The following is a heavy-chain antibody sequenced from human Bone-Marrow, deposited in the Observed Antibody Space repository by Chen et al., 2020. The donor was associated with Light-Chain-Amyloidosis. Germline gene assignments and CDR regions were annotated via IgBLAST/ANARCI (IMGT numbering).Heavy chain of an antibody. J-gene: IGHJ4*02. Sequence: QLQLQESGPGLVKPSETLSLTCTVSGGSISSSSYYWGWIRQPPGKGLEWIGSIYYSGSTYYNPSPKSRVTISVDTSKNQFSLKLSSVTAADTAVYYCARQYYDFWSGSYYFDYWGQGTLVTVSS. CDR3: ARQYYDFWSGSYYFDY. D-gene: IGHD3-3*01. CDR2: IYYSGST. V-gene: IGHV4-39*01. CDR1: GGSISSSSYY.